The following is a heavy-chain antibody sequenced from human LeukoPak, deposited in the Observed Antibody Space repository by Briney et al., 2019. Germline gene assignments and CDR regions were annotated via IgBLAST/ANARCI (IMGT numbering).Heavy chain of an antibody. CDR1: GYTFTSYG. CDR3: ARDNPKIYYGSGSYYYYMDV. D-gene: IGHD3-10*01. V-gene: IGHV1-69*06. CDR2: IIPIFGTA. Sequence: SVKVSCKASGYTFTSYGISWVRQAPGQGLEWMGGIIPIFGTANYAQKFQGRVTITADKSTSTAYMELSSLRSEDTAVYYCARDNPKIYYGSGSYYYYMDVWGKGTTVTISS. J-gene: IGHJ6*03.